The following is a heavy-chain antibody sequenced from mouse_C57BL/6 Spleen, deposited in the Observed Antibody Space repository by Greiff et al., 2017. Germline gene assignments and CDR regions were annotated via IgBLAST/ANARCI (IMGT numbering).Heavy chain of an antibody. CDR3: ARWNYFDY. D-gene: IGHD2-3*01. Sequence: DVKLQESGAELVKPGASVKLSCTASGFNIKDYYMHWVKQRTEQGLEWIGRIDPEDGETKYAPNFQGKATITADTSSNTAYLQLSSLTSEDTAVYYCARWNYFDYWGQGTTLTVSS. CDR2: IDPEDGET. J-gene: IGHJ2*01. V-gene: IGHV14-2*01. CDR1: GFNIKDYY.